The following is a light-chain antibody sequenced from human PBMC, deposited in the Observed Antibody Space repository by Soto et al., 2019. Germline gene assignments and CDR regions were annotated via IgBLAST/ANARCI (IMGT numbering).Light chain of an antibody. CDR1: QSISSY. J-gene: IGKJ3*01. CDR3: QQSYNTPLT. Sequence: DIQMTQSPSSLSASVGDRVTITCRASQSISSYLNWYQQKPGKAPKFLIYAASSLQSGVPSRFSGSGSGTDFTLTISRLQPEDFATYYCQQSYNTPLTFGPGTKV. CDR2: AAS. V-gene: IGKV1-39*01.